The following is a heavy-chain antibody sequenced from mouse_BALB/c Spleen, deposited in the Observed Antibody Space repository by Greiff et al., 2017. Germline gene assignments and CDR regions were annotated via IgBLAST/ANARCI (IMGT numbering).Heavy chain of an antibody. CDR1: GYSITSGYF. J-gene: IGHJ2*01. V-gene: IGHV3-6*02. Sequence: EVQLQESGPGLVKPSQSLYLSCSVSGYSITSGYFWYWIRQFPGNKLEWMGYISYDGSNNYNPSLKNRISITRDTSKNQFFLKLNAVTTEDTATYCCAIDPLGNYFDYWGQGTTLTVSS. CDR3: AIDPLGNYFDY. D-gene: IGHD4-1*01. CDR2: ISYDGSN.